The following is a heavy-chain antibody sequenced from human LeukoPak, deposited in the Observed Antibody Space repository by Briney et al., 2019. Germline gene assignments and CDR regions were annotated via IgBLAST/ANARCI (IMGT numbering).Heavy chain of an antibody. V-gene: IGHV3-21*01. CDR3: ARDSVTMIVVVSYLYFDL. CDR1: GFTLSSYS. J-gene: IGHJ2*01. CDR2: ISSSSYI. D-gene: IGHD3-22*01. Sequence: GGSLRLSCAPSGFTLSSYSMNSVRQAPGEGLEWVSSISSSSYIYYADSVKGRFTSSRDNAKNSLYLQMSGLRAEDTAVYYCARDSVTMIVVVSYLYFDLWGRGTLVTVSS.